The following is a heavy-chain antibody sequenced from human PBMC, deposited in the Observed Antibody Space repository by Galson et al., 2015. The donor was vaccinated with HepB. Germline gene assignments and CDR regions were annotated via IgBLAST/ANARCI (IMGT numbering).Heavy chain of an antibody. CDR2: IIPILGIA. J-gene: IGHJ6*02. CDR1: GYTFTSYY. V-gene: IGHV1-69*02. Sequence: SVKVSCKASGYTFTSYYMHWVRQAPGQGLEWMGRIIPILGIANYAQKFQGRVTITADKSTGTAYMELSSLRSEDTAVYYCACIRFGELPHNGMDVWGQGTTVTVSS. CDR3: ACIRFGELPHNGMDV. D-gene: IGHD3-10*01.